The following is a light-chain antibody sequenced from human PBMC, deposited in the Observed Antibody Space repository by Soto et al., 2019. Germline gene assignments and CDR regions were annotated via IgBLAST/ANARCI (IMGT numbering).Light chain of an antibody. V-gene: IGKV1-9*01. CDR3: QQLNSYRLT. Sequence: DIQLTQSPSFLSASVGDRVTITCRASQGISSYFAWYQQKPGQAPKLLIYAVSTLQSGGPSRFRGSASGTEFTLTISSLQPEDFATYYCQQLNSYRLTGGGGPKVEIK. CDR1: QGISSY. J-gene: IGKJ4*01. CDR2: AVS.